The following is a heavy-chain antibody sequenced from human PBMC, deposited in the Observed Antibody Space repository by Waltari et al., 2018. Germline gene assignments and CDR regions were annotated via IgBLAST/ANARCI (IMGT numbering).Heavy chain of an antibody. J-gene: IGHJ6*03. Sequence: QVQLQESGPGLVKPSETLSLTCTVSGGSITGYYYSWIRQPAGKGLEWIGRIYSSGSSKYNPSLRSRVTMSVDTSKNQLSLKLSSVTAADTAVYYCARLMGYYYMDVWGKGTTVTVSS. CDR1: GGSITGYY. V-gene: IGHV4-4*07. CDR2: IYSSGSS. CDR3: ARLMGYYYMDV.